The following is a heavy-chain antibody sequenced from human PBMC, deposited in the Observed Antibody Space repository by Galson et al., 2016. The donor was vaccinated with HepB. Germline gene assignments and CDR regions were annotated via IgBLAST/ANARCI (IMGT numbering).Heavy chain of an antibody. CDR2: ISGSGGST. D-gene: IGHD6-19*01. J-gene: IGHJ4*02. CDR1: GFIFSNYA. V-gene: IGHV3-23*01. Sequence: SLRLSCAASGFIFSNYAMSWVRQVPGKGLEWVSAISGSGGSTHYADSVKGRFTISRDNSKNTLYLQMNSLRAEDTAVYYCARDRGYSGWSYFDYWGQGTLVTVSS. CDR3: ARDRGYSGWSYFDY.